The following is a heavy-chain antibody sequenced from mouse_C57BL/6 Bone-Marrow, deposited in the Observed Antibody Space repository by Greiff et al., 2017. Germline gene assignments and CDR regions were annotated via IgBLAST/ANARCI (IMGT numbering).Heavy chain of an antibody. CDR2: IDPANGNT. D-gene: IGHD1-1*01. J-gene: IGHJ4*01. CDR3: ARGYYGSSYPYYAMDY. CDR1: GFNIKNTY. V-gene: IGHV14-3*01. Sequence: VQLQQSLAELVRPGASVKLSCTASGFNIKNTYMHWVKQRPEQGLEWIGRIDPANGNTKYAPKFQGKATITADTSSNTAYLQLSSLTSEDTAIYYCARGYYGSSYPYYAMDYWGQGTSVTVSS.